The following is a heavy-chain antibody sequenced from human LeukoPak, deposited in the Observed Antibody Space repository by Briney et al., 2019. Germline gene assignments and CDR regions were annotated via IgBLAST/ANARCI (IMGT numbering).Heavy chain of an antibody. J-gene: IGHJ5*02. V-gene: IGHV4-39*01. D-gene: IGHD3-22*01. CDR1: GGSISSSSYY. CDR3: GRAEGGIVVVIT. CDR2: IYYSGST. Sequence: KPSETLSLTCTVSGGSISSSSYYWGWIRQPPGKGLEWIGSIYYSGSTYYNPSLKSRVPISVDTSKNQFSLKLSSVTAADAGVIYCGRAEGGIVVVITWGQGTLVTVSS.